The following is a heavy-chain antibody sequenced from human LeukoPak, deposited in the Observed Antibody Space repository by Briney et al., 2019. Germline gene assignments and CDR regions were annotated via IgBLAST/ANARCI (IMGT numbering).Heavy chain of an antibody. CDR3: AKDKARGSGWLVYFDY. CDR2: IKQDGSEK. V-gene: IGHV3-7*01. D-gene: IGHD6-19*01. Sequence: GGSLRLSCAASGFTFSSYWMSWVRQAPGKGLEWVANIKQDGSEKYYVDSVKGRFTISRDNAKNSLYLQMNSLRAEDTAVYYCAKDKARGSGWLVYFDYWGQGTLVTVSS. CDR1: GFTFSSYW. J-gene: IGHJ4*02.